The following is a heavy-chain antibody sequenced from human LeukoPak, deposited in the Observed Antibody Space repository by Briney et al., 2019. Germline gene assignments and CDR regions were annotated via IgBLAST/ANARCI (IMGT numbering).Heavy chain of an antibody. Sequence: PSETLSLTCTVSGGSISSSSYYWGWIRQPPGKGLEWIGSIYYSGSTYYNPSLKSRVTISVDTSKNQFSLKLSSVTAADTAVYYCASGSAAIRSVLYYYYYMDVWGKGTTVTVSS. J-gene: IGHJ6*03. CDR2: IYYSGST. D-gene: IGHD2-2*02. CDR1: GGSISSSSYY. CDR3: ASGSAAIRSVLYYYYYMDV. V-gene: IGHV4-39*01.